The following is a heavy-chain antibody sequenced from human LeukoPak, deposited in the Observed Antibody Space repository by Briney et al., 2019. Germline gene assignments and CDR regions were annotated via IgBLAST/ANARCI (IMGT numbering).Heavy chain of an antibody. Sequence: ASVKVSCKASGYTFTSYDINWVRQATGQGLEWMGWMNPNSGNTGYAQKFQGRVTMTRNTSISTAYMELSSLRSEDTAVYYRSANYYDSSGSIDYWGQGTLVTVSS. CDR1: GYTFTSYD. CDR3: SANYYDSSGSIDY. CDR2: MNPNSGNT. V-gene: IGHV1-8*01. J-gene: IGHJ4*02. D-gene: IGHD3-22*01.